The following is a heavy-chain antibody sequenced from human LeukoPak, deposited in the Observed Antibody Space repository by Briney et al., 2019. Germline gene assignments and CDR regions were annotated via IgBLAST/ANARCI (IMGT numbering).Heavy chain of an antibody. V-gene: IGHV3-30*18. CDR2: ISYNGSIK. Sequence: SLRLSCALSGFTFNTYNMHGVPDAPGKGVEWVVLISYNGSIKYYADSVKGRFAISRDNSKNTLYLQMSSLRGEDPGVYYCAKVGLRGGPYFLLDYWGERALVTVSS. CDR3: AKVGLRGGPYFLLDY. CDR1: GFTFNTYN. J-gene: IGHJ4*02. D-gene: IGHD2-15*01.